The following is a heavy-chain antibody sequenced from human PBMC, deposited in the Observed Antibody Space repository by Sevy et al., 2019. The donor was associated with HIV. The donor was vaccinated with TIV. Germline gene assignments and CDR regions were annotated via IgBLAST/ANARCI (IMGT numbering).Heavy chain of an antibody. CDR1: GFTFSSYS. Sequence: GGSLRLSCGASGFTFSSYSINWVRQAPGKGLEWISYISSTSKNIYYADSVKGRFTISRDNAKSPVYLQMSSLRDDDMAVYYCGRVGTSGDTSDYWGQGTLVTVSS. CDR3: GRVGTSGDTSDY. J-gene: IGHJ4*02. D-gene: IGHD2-8*01. V-gene: IGHV3-48*02. CDR2: ISSTSKNI.